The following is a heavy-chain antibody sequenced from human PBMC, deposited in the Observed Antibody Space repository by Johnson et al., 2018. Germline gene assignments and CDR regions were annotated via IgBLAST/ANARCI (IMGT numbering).Heavy chain of an antibody. CDR1: GFTFRNYG. Sequence: QVQLVESGGGVVQPGRSLRLSCAASGFTFRNYGMHWVRQAPGKGLEWVAVISYDGSNKYYADSVKGRFTISRDNSKNTLYLQMNSLRAEDTAVYYCAKGVVSMEYQDAFDSWGQGTMVTVSS. D-gene: IGHD2-2*01. V-gene: IGHV3-30*18. J-gene: IGHJ3*02. CDR3: AKGVVSMEYQDAFDS. CDR2: ISYDGSNK.